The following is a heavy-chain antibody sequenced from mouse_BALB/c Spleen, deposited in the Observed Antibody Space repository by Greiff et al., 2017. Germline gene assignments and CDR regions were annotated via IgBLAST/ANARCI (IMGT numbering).Heavy chain of an antibody. J-gene: IGHJ1*01. CDR1: GFSLTSYG. CDR2: IWSGGST. V-gene: IGHV2-2*02. D-gene: IGHD6-5*01. CDR3: ARKPNWYFDV. Sequence: VKLMESGPGLVQPSQSLSITCTVSGFSLTSYGVHWVRQSPGKGLEWLGVIWSGGSTDYNAAFISRLSISKENSKSQVFFKMNSLQANDTAIYYCARKPNWYFDVWGAGTTVTVSS.